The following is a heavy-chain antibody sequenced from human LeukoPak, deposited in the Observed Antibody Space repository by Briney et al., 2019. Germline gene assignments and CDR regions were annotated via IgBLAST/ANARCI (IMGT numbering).Heavy chain of an antibody. D-gene: IGHD3-10*01. V-gene: IGHV5-51*01. CDR3: ARSGFARGMDV. CDR2: IYAGDSDT. CDR1: GHRFTNFW. J-gene: IGHJ6*04. Sequence: GESLKISCKASGHRFTNFWIAWVRQMPGKGLEWMGIIYAGDSDTRYSPSLQGQVTMSVDKSSSTAYLQWTSLKASDTAMYYCARSGFARGMDVWGKGTTVTVAS.